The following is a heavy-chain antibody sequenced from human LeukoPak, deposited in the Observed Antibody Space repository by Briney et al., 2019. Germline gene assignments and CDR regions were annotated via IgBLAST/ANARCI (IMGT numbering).Heavy chain of an antibody. D-gene: IGHD6-13*01. Sequence: PGGSLRLSCAAFGFTFSNYAMHWVRQAPGKGLEWVAFIPYERSDTYYAGSVKGRFTISRDKSKNTLYLQMNSLRPEDSAIYYCAKDRSWSWDYWGQGTLVTVCS. CDR2: IPYERSDT. CDR1: GFTFSNYA. CDR3: AKDRSWSWDY. V-gene: IGHV3-30*02. J-gene: IGHJ4*02.